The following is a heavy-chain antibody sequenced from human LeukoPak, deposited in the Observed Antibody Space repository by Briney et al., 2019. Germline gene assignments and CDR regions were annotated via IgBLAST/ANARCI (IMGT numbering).Heavy chain of an antibody. CDR3: ARHSSDWSLDY. CDR1: GDSISTYY. V-gene: IGHV4-59*08. Sequence: SETLSLTCTVSGDSISTYYWSWIRQPPGKGLEWIAYISNSGSTYHNPSLKSRVTMSADTSKNQFSLKLSSVTAADTAVFYCARHSSDWSLDYWGQGTLVTVSS. CDR2: ISNSGST. D-gene: IGHD6-19*01. J-gene: IGHJ4*02.